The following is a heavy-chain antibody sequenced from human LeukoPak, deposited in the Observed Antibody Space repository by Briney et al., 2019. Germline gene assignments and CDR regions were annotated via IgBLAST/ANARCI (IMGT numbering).Heavy chain of an antibody. J-gene: IGHJ4*02. V-gene: IGHV1-2*02. CDR3: ARLQPGVLMGNRDY. CDR2: INPNSGGT. Sequence: ASVKVSCKASGYTFTGYYMHRVRQAPGQGLEWMGWINPNSGGTNYAQKFQGRVTMTRDTSISTAYMELSRLRSDDTAVYYCARLQPGVLMGNRDYWGQGTLVTVSS. D-gene: IGHD1-14*01. CDR1: GYTFTGYY.